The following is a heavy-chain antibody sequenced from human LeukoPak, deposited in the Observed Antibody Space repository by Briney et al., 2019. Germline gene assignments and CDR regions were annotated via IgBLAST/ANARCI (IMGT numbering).Heavy chain of an antibody. D-gene: IGHD4-17*01. CDR3: VRDRYGALDY. CDR2: INSDGSST. CDR1: GFTFSSFW. J-gene: IGHJ4*02. V-gene: IGHV3-74*01. Sequence: GGSLRLSCAASGFTFSSFWMHWVRQAPGKGLVWASRINSDGSSTSYADSVKGRFTISRDNAKNTPYLQMNSLRVEDTAVYYCVRDRYGALDYWGQGTLVTVSS.